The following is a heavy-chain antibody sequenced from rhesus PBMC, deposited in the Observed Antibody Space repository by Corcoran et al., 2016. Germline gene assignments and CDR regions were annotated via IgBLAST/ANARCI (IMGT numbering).Heavy chain of an antibody. J-gene: IGHJ4*01. V-gene: IGHV4-147*01. CDR3: ANSPRNSLFDY. D-gene: IGHD1-1*01. Sequence: QVQLQESGPGVVKPSETLSLTCAVSGGSISSYWWGWIRQPPGKGLEWIGQIYGGSGSTISNPSLKSRVTIPSAPSQNQFSLKLSSVTAADPAVYYCANSPRNSLFDYWGQGVLVTVSS. CDR2: IYGGSGST. CDR1: GGSISSYW.